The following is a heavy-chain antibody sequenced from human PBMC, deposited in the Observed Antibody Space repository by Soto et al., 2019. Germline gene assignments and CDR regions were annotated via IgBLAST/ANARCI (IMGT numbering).Heavy chain of an antibody. D-gene: IGHD3-16*01. CDR1: GGSISSDGYY. CDR2: IYYSGST. V-gene: IGHV4-31*03. Sequence: SETLSLTCTVSGGSISSDGYYWSWIRQHPGKDLEWIGYIYYSGSTYYNPSLKSRVTISVDTSKNQFSLKLSSVTAADTAVYYCARLWGRYYYYYMDVWGKGTTVTVSS. CDR3: ARLWGRYYYYYMDV. J-gene: IGHJ6*03.